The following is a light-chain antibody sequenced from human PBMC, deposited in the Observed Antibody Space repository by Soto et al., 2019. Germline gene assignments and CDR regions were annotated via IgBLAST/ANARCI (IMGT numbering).Light chain of an antibody. CDR1: SSDVGGYKF. V-gene: IGLV2-14*01. J-gene: IGLJ1*01. CDR2: EVN. Sequence: QSALTQPASVSASPGQSITISCTGTSSDVGGYKFVSWYQHHPGKAPKLMIYEVNNRPSGVSNRFSGSKSGNTASLTISGLQPEDETDYYCCSYANSGSFVFGTGTKLTVL. CDR3: CSYANSGSFV.